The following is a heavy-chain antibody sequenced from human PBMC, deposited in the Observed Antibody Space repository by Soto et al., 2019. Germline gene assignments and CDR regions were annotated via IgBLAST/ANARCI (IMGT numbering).Heavy chain of an antibody. J-gene: IGHJ1*01. CDR2: IWHDGSQK. CDR3: ARPGTDCSGGSCYFVPEYFQH. D-gene: IGHD2-15*01. CDR1: GFTFSAYG. Sequence: QVQLVESGGGVVQPGRSLGLSCSASGFTFSAYGMHWVRQAPGKGPEWVAIIWHDGSQKYYAESVKGRFIISRDNSKDTLYLQMNNLRVEDTAVYYCARPGTDCSGGSCYFVPEYFQHWGRGTLVSVSS. V-gene: IGHV3-33*01.